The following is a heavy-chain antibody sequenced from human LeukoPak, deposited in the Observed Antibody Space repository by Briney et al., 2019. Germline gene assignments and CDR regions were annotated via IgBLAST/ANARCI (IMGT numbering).Heavy chain of an antibody. CDR2: ISYDGSNK. J-gene: IGHJ5*02. CDR1: GFTFSSYG. Sequence: PGGSLRLSCAASGFTFSSYGMHWDRQAPGKGLEWVAVISYDGSNKYYADSVKGRFTISRDNSKNTLYLQMNSLRAEDTAVYYCAKGVGWFDPWGQGTLVTVSS. V-gene: IGHV3-30*18. CDR3: AKGVGWFDP.